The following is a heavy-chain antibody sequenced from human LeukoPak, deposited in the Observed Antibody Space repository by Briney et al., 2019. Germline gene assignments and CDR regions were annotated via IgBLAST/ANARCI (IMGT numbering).Heavy chain of an antibody. V-gene: IGHV3-49*03. CDR1: GFTFGDYA. D-gene: IGHD4-23*01. J-gene: IGHJ4*02. CDR2: IRSKAYGGTT. Sequence: GGSLRLSCTASGFTFGDYAMSWFRQAPGKGLEWVGFIRSKAYGGTTEYAASVKGRFTISRDDSKSIAYLQMNSLKTEDTAVYFCTRGPGGNSNDYWGQGTLVTVSS. CDR3: TRGPGGNSNDY.